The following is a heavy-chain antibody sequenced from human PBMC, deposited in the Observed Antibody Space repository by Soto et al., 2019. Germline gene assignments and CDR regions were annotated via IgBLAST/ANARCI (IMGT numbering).Heavy chain of an antibody. Sequence: GGYLRLSCAASGFSVSSDYMSWVRQAPGKGLEWVCLSYSGANTYYADSVRMRFTTSRDISSNTIYLYVTALRADDTAIYYSTRAGSDPGNVDNSNYCGMGVWGRVTTGSVSS. J-gene: IGHJ6*02. CDR3: TRAGSDPGNVDNSNYCGMGV. CDR2: SYSGANT. D-gene: IGHD1-20*01. V-gene: IGHV3-53*01. CDR1: GFSVSSDY.